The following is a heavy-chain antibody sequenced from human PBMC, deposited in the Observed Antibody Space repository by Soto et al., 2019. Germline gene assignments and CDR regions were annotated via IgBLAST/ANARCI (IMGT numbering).Heavy chain of an antibody. D-gene: IGHD3-10*01. V-gene: IGHV1-18*01. J-gene: IGHJ6*02. CDR2: ISAYNGNT. Sequence: GASVKVSCKASGYTFTSYGISWVRQAPGQGLEWMGWISAYNGNTNYAQKLQGRVTMTTDTSTSTAYMELRSLRSDDTAVYYCARGPPALLWFGELSYNTSPMDVWGQGTTVTVSS. CDR1: GYTFTSYG. CDR3: ARGPPALLWFGELSYNTSPMDV.